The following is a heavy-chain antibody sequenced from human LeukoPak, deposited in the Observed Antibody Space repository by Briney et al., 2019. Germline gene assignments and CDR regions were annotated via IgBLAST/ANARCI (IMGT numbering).Heavy chain of an antibody. CDR1: GYTFTSYG. CDR2: ISAYNGNT. V-gene: IGHV1-18*01. D-gene: IGHD5-18*01. CDR3: ARSSPQLWLRVSDY. J-gene: IGHJ4*02. Sequence: ASVKVSCKASGYTFTSYGISWVRQAPGQGLEWMGWISAYNGNTNYAQKLQGRVTMTTDTSTSTAYMELRSLRSDDTAVYYCARSSPQLWLRVSDYWAQGTLVTVSS.